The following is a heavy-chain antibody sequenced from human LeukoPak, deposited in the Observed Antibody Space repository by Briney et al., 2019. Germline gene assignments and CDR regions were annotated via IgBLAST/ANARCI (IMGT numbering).Heavy chain of an antibody. CDR3: AADDFSTTGPIDS. D-gene: IGHD3-3*01. Sequence: ASVKLSCTASGFTFASSIIQWVRQARGQRLELIGWIVVGSGDTIYAQRFQERVTITRDVSAGTAYMELSSLRSKDTAVYFCAADDFSTTGPIDSWGQGTLVSVSS. CDR1: GFTFASSI. J-gene: IGHJ4*02. CDR2: IVVGSGDT. V-gene: IGHV1-58*02.